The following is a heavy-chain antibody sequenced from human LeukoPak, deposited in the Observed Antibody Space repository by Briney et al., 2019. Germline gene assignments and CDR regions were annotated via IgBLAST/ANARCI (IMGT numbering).Heavy chain of an antibody. V-gene: IGHV1-18*01. D-gene: IGHD1-26*01. CDR1: GYTFTSYG. J-gene: IGHJ6*02. CDR3: ARRFSSTTFYYYGMDV. Sequence: GASVKVSCKASGYTFTSYGISWVRQAPGQGLEWMGWISAYNGNTNYAQKLQGRVTMTTDTSTSTAYMELRSLRSDDTAVYYCARRFSSTTFYYYGMDVWGQGTMVTVSS. CDR2: ISAYNGNT.